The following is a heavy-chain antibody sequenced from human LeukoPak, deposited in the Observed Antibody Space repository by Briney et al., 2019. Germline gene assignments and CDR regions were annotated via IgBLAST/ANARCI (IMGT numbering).Heavy chain of an antibody. Sequence: PSETLSLTCTVSGGSICSYYWGWIRQPPGKGLEWIGSIYYSGSTYYNPSLKSRVTISVDTSKNQFSLKLSSVTAADTAVYYCARNVRYYFDYWGQGTLVTVSS. J-gene: IGHJ4*02. CDR2: IYYSGST. V-gene: IGHV4-39*01. CDR3: ARNVRYYFDY. CDR1: GGSICSYY.